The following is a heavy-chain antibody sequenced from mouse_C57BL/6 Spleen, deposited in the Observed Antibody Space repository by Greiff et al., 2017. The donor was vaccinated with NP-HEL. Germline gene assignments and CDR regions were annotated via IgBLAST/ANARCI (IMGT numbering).Heavy chain of an antibody. D-gene: IGHD2-1*01. CDR1: GYTFTSYW. J-gene: IGHJ2*01. V-gene: IGHV1-50*01. Sequence: QVQLQQPGAELVKPGASVKLSCKASGYTFTSYWMQWVKQRPGQGLEWIGEIDPSDSYTNYNQKFKGKATLTVDTSSSTAYMQLSSLTSEDSAVYYCARNPLYYGNPYYFDYWGQGTTLTVSS. CDR2: IDPSDSYT. CDR3: ARNPLYYGNPYYFDY.